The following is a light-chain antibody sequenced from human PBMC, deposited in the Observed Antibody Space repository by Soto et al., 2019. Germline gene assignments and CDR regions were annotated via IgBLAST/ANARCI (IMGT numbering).Light chain of an antibody. CDR2: AAS. CDR1: QGISSY. Sequence: DIQLTQSPSFLSASVGDRVTITCRASQGISSYLAWYQQKPGKAPKLLIYAASTLQSGVPSRFSGSGSGTEFTLTISSLQPEDFATYYSQQLNSYPLTVGPGTNVAIK. CDR3: QQLNSYPLT. V-gene: IGKV1-9*01. J-gene: IGKJ3*01.